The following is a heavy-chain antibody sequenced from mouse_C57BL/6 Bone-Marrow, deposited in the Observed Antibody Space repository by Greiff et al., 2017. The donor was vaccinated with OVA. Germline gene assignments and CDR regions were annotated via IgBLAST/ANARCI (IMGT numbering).Heavy chain of an antibody. CDR2: IDPSDSET. CDR3: ARHGNYFAWFAY. CDR1: GYTFTSYW. J-gene: IGHJ3*01. D-gene: IGHD2-1*01. V-gene: IGHV1-52*01. Sequence: QVQLQQPGAELVRPGSSVKLSCKASGYTFTSYWMHWVKQRPIQGLEWIGNIDPSDSETHYNQKFKDKATLTVDKSSSTAYMQLSSLTSEDSAVYYCARHGNYFAWFAYWGQGTLVTVSA.